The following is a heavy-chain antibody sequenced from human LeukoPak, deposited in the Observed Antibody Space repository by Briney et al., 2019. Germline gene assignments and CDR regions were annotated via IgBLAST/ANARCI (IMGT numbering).Heavy chain of an antibody. CDR2: ISWNSGSI. J-gene: IGHJ5*02. CDR1: GFTFDDYT. CDR3: ARVTGNNWFDP. V-gene: IGHV3-9*01. Sequence: GRSLRLSCAASGFTFDDYTMHWVRQAPGEGLEWVSGISWNSGSIVYADSVKGRFTISRDNAKNPLYLQMNSLRAEDTAFYYCARVTGNNWFDPWGQGTLVTVSS. D-gene: IGHD1-20*01.